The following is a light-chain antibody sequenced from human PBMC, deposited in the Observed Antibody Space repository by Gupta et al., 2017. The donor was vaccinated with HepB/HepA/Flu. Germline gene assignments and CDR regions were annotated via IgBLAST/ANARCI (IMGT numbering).Light chain of an antibody. CDR3: CSYAGDSSYV. CDR1: SSDVGGYNS. CDR2: DVN. Sequence: QSALTQPPSVSGSPGQSVTISCTGTSSDVGGYNSVSWYQQHPGKAPNLMIYDVNKRPSGVPDRFSGSKSGNTASLTISGLQAEDEADYHCCSYAGDSSYVFGSGTKVTVL. J-gene: IGLJ1*01. V-gene: IGLV2-11*01.